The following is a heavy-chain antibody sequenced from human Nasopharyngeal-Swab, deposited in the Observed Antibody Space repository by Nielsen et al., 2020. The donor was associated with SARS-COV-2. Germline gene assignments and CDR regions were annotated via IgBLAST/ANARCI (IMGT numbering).Heavy chain of an antibody. CDR2: IYYSGST. CDR1: GGSISSGGYY. Sequence: SETLSLTCTVSGGSISSGGYYWSWIRQHPGKGLEWIGYIYYSGSTYYNPSLKSRVTISVDTSKNQFSLKLSSVTAADTAVYYCAREVAPAAIPYYYYGMDVWGQGTTVTVSS. J-gene: IGHJ6*02. V-gene: IGHV4-31*03. D-gene: IGHD2-2*01. CDR3: AREVAPAAIPYYYYGMDV.